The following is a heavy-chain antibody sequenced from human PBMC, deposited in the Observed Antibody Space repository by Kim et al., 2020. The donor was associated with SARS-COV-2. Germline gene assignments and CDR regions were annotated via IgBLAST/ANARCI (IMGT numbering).Heavy chain of an antibody. CDR1: GFTFGNYI. V-gene: IGHV3-23*01. J-gene: IGHJ3*02. Sequence: GGSLRLSCAASGFTFGNYIMTWVRQAPGKGLEWVTSLTGSADASYYADSVKGRFTVSRDNSKNKLFLQMNGLTPDDTAIYYCTTDANWAFEIWGQGTMVTVSS. CDR2: LTGSADAS. CDR3: TTDANWAFEI.